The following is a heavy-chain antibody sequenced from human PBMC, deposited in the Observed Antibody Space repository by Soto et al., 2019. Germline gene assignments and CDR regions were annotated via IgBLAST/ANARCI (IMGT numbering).Heavy chain of an antibody. CDR2: SSYDGSKK. Sequence: QLQLVESGGGVVQPGTSLRLSCAASGFRFKSFVMHWVRQAPGKGLEWVAFSSYDGSKKDYGDSVKGRFTVSRDNSQNTLHLQMDFLRPEDTALYYCARWGTTGGFDLWGQGSLVSVSS. V-gene: IGHV3-30*19. J-gene: IGHJ4*02. CDR3: ARWGTTGGFDL. CDR1: GFRFKSFV. D-gene: IGHD3-16*01.